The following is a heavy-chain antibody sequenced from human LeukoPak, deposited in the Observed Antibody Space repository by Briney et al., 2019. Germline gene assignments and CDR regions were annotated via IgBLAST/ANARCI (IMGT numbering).Heavy chain of an antibody. Sequence: GGSLRLSRVPSGFTFTNYGMHWVRQAPGKGLEWVAAILYDGSKKYYPDSVKGRFSIYRDNSNYTLYLQMNSLRAEDTAVYYCARDVSLDFWGQGTLVTVSS. CDR2: ILYDGSKK. CDR1: GFTFTNYG. V-gene: IGHV3-30*03. CDR3: ARDVSLDF. J-gene: IGHJ4*02.